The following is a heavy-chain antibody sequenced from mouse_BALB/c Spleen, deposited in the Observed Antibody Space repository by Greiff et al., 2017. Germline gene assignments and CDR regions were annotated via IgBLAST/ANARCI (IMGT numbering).Heavy chain of an antibody. CDR2: IDPYNGGT. CDR3: AKEYGNYEEAMDY. Sequence: VQLKQSGPELVKPGASVKVSCKASGYAFTSYNMYWVKQSHGKSLEWIGYIDPYNGGTSYNQKFKGKATLTVDKSSSTAYMHLNSLTSEDSAVYYCAKEYGNYEEAMDYWGQGTSVTVSS. CDR1: GYAFTSYN. D-gene: IGHD2-10*02. J-gene: IGHJ4*01. V-gene: IGHV1S135*01.